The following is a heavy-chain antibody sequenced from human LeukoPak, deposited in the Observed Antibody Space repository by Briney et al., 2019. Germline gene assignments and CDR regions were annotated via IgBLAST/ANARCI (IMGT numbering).Heavy chain of an antibody. CDR3: TRVRAYCGGDCYDYFDY. J-gene: IGHJ4*02. D-gene: IGHD2-21*02. Sequence: GGSLRLSCTASGFTFGDYAMSWFRQAPGKGLEWVGFIRSKAYGGTTEYAASVKGRFTISRDDSKSIAYLQMNSLKTEDTAVYYCTRVRAYCGGDCYDYFDYWGQGTLVTVSP. V-gene: IGHV3-49*03. CDR2: IRSKAYGGTT. CDR1: GFTFGDYA.